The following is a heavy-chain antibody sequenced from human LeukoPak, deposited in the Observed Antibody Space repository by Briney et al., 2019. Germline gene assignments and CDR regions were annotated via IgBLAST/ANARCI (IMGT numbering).Heavy chain of an antibody. Sequence: GGSLRLSCAASGFTFSSYWMHWVRQAPGKGLVWVSRINSDGSSTSYADSVKGRLTISRDNAKNTLYLQMNSLRAEDTAVYYCARASIAAAGLAYYYMDVWGKGTTVTVSS. D-gene: IGHD6-13*01. CDR1: GFTFSSYW. CDR2: INSDGSST. J-gene: IGHJ6*03. V-gene: IGHV3-74*01. CDR3: ARASIAAAGLAYYYMDV.